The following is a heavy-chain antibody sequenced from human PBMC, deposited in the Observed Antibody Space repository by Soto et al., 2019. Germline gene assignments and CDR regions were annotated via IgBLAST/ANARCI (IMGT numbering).Heavy chain of an antibody. J-gene: IGHJ4*02. CDR2: VSTSGRST. D-gene: IGHD2-15*01. CDR1: GFIFSEST. Sequence: GGSLRLSCSASGFIFSESTIYWVRQVPGKGLEAISAVSTSGRSTYYADSVKDRFTISRDNSKNTLFLQMGSLRPEDTAIYYCVKQAHGLDGVACDYWGQGTQVTVS. V-gene: IGHV3-64D*06. CDR3: VKQAHGLDGVACDY.